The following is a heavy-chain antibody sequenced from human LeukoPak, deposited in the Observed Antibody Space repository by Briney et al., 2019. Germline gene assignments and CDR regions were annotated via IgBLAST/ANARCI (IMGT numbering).Heavy chain of an antibody. CDR3: ARAGAANYGPGSYRSYGMDV. J-gene: IGHJ6*02. CDR2: IIPILGIA. CDR1: GGTFSSYA. V-gene: IGHV1-69*04. Sequence: ASVKVSCKASGGTFSSYAISWVRQAPGQGLEWMGRIIPILGIANYAQKFQGRVTITADKSTSTVYMELSSLRSEDTAVYYCARAGAANYGPGSYRSYGMDVWGQGTTVTVSS. D-gene: IGHD3-10*01.